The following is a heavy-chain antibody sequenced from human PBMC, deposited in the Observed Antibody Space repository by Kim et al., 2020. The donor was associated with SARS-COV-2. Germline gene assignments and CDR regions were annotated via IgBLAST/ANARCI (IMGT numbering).Heavy chain of an antibody. V-gene: IGHV1-3*01. CDR2: NGNT. J-gene: IGHJ4*02. Sequence: NGNTQYSQQFQGRVTITRDTSASTAYMELSSLRSEDTAVYYCATTIQLGYWGQGTLVTVSS. CDR3: ATTIQLGY. D-gene: IGHD5-18*01.